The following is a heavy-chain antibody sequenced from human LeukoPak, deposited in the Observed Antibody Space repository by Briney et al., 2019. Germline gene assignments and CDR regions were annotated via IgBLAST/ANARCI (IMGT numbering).Heavy chain of an antibody. D-gene: IGHD2-2*01. V-gene: IGHV1-69*01. CDR1: GGTFSSYA. Sequence: SVKVSCKASGGTFSSYAISWVRQAPGQGLEWMGAIIPIFGTANYAQKFQGRVTITADESTSTAYMELSSLRSEDTAVYYCARDECSSTSCWDWFDPWGQGTLVTVSS. CDR3: ARDECSSTSCWDWFDP. CDR2: IIPIFGTA. J-gene: IGHJ5*02.